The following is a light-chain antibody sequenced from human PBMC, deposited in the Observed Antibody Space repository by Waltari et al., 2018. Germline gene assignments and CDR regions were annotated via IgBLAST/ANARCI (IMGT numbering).Light chain of an antibody. Sequence: QLVLTQSPSASASLGASVKLTCTLSSGHSSNVIAWLQQRPEKGPRYLLKVNSDGSHSKGDGIPDRFSGSSSGAERYLTISNRQSEDEADYFCQTGGHGTWVFGGGTTLTVL. CDR2: VNSDGSH. J-gene: IGLJ3*02. CDR3: QTGGHGTWV. V-gene: IGLV4-69*01. CDR1: SGHSSNV.